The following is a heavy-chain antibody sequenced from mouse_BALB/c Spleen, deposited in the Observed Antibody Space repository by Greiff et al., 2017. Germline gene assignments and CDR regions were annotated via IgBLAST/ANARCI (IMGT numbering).Heavy chain of an antibody. CDR1: GYTFTDYN. V-gene: IGHV1S29*02. Sequence: EVKLMESGPELVKPGASVKISCKASGYTFTDYNMHWVKQSHGKSLEWIGYIYPYNGGTGYNQKFKSKATLTVDNSSSTAYMELRSLTSEDSAVYYCARRLRLDYWGQGTTLTVSS. CDR3: ARRLRLDY. CDR2: IYPYNGGT. J-gene: IGHJ2*01. D-gene: IGHD1-2*01.